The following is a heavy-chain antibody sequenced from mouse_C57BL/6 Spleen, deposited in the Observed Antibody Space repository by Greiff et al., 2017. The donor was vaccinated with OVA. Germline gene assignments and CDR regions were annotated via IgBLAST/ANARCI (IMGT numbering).Heavy chain of an antibody. CDR1: GFTFSSYA. Sequence: EVKLVESGGGLVKPGGSLKLSCAASGFTFSSYAMSWVRQTPEKRLEWVATISDGGSYTYYPDNVKGRFTISRDNAKDNLYLQMSHLKSEDTAMYYCARASITTVVGGNWYVDVWGTGTTVTVSS. D-gene: IGHD1-1*01. V-gene: IGHV5-4*03. CDR3: ARASITTVVGGNWYVDV. J-gene: IGHJ1*03. CDR2: ISDGGSYT.